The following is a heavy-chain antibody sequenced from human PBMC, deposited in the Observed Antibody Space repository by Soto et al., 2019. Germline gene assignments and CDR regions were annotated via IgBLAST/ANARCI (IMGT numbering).Heavy chain of an antibody. J-gene: IGHJ4*02. V-gene: IGHV1-18*01. CDR3: ARERIAAAVDY. CDR2: ISAYNGST. D-gene: IGHD6-13*01. CDR1: GYTFTSYG. Sequence: ASVKVSCKASGYTFTSYGISWVRQAPGQGLEWMGRISAYNGSTNYAQKFQGRVTMTTDTSTSTVYMELSSLRSEDTAVYYCARERIAAAVDYWGQGTLVTVSS.